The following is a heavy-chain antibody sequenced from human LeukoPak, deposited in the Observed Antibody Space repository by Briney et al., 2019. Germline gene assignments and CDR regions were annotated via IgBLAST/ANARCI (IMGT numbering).Heavy chain of an antibody. CDR1: GFTFSRYA. D-gene: IGHD2-15*01. V-gene: IGHV3-23*01. Sequence: PGGSLRLSCAASGFTFSRYAMSWVRQAPGKGLEWVSAISGSGGSTYYADSVKGRFTISRDNSKNTSYLQMNSLRAEDTAVYYCAKDPGYCSGGSCYTPFDYWGQGTLVTVSS. CDR2: ISGSGGST. CDR3: AKDPGYCSGGSCYTPFDY. J-gene: IGHJ4*02.